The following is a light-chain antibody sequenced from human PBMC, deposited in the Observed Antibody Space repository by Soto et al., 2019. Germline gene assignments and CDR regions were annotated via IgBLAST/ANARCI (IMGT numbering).Light chain of an antibody. V-gene: IGKV1-39*01. Sequence: DIQMARAPRFMSASVGERVNITCRASQSISSYLNWYQQKPGKAPKLLIYAASSLQSGVPSRFSGSGSGTDFTLTISRLQPEDFATYYCQQSYSKTRTFGQGTKVEIK. CDR3: QQSYSKTRT. CDR1: QSISSY. J-gene: IGKJ1*01. CDR2: AAS.